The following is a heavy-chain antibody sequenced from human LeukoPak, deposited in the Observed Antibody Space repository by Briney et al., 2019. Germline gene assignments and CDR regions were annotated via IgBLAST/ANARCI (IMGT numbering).Heavy chain of an antibody. D-gene: IGHD4-23*01. CDR1: GYSINSGYY. CDR3: ARGPPITTVVTPGARYFDY. J-gene: IGHJ4*02. CDR2: IYHSGNT. V-gene: IGHV4-38-2*01. Sequence: SETLSLTCAVSGYSINSGYYWGWIRQPPGKGLEWIGSIYHSGNTYYNPSLKSRVTISVDTSKNQFSLKMSSVTAADTAVYYCARGPPITTVVTPGARYFDYWGQGTLVTVSP.